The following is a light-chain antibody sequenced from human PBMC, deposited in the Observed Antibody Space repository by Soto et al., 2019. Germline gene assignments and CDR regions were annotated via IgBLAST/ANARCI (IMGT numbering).Light chain of an antibody. J-gene: IGKJ5*01. V-gene: IGKV3-20*01. CDR3: QLYGSSPPVT. Sequence: EIVLTQSPGTLSLSPGERATITCGASQGVSSSYFAWYQQKPGQTPRLLIFGASGRATGIPDRFSGSGSGTDFTLTISRLVPDDFAVYYCQLYGSSPPVTFGQGTRLEIK. CDR1: QGVSSSY. CDR2: GAS.